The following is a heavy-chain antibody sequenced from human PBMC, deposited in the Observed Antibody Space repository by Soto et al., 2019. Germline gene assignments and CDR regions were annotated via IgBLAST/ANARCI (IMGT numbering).Heavy chain of an antibody. V-gene: IGHV3-23*01. Sequence: LRLSCAASGFTFSSYAMSWVRQAPGKGLEWVSAISGSGGSTYYADSVKGRFTISRDNSKNTLYLQMNSLRAEDTAVYYCAKTSSGWTKYYFDYWGQGTLVTVS. CDR3: AKTSSGWTKYYFDY. CDR2: ISGSGGST. D-gene: IGHD6-19*01. CDR1: GFTFSSYA. J-gene: IGHJ4*02.